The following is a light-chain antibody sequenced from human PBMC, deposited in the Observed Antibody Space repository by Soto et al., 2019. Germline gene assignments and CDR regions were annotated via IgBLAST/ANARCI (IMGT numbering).Light chain of an antibody. V-gene: IGKV3-15*01. Sequence: IVMTQSPATLSVSPGERATLSCRASQSVSSNLAWYQQKPGQAPRLLIYGASTRATGIPARFSGSGSGKEFTLTISSLQSEDFAVYYCQQYNNWHPWTFGQGTKVDIK. J-gene: IGKJ1*01. CDR1: QSVSSN. CDR3: QQYNNWHPWT. CDR2: GAS.